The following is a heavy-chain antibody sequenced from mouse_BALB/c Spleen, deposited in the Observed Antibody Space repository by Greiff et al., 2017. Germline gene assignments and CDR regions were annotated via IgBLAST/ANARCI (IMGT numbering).Heavy chain of an antibody. CDR2: IYPGDGDT. CDR1: GYAFSSYW. D-gene: IGHD2-10*02. Sequence: QVQLQQSGAELVRPGSSVKISCKASGYAFSSYWMNWVKQRPGQGLEWLGQIYPGDGDTNYNGKFKGKATLTADKSSSTAYMQLSSLTSEDSAVYFCAREKYGNPMDYWGQGTSVTVSS. J-gene: IGHJ4*01. CDR3: AREKYGNPMDY. V-gene: IGHV1-80*01.